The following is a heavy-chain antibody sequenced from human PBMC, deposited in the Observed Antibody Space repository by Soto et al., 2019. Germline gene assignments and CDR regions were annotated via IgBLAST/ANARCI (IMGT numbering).Heavy chain of an antibody. D-gene: IGHD2-2*01. CDR2: IYSGGST. CDR1: GFTVSSNY. J-gene: IGHJ5*02. CDR3: ARARYCSSTSCLGGWFDP. V-gene: IGHV3-66*01. Sequence: GGSLRLSCAASGFTVSSNYMSWVRQAPGKGLEWVSVIYSGGSTYYADSVKGRFTISRDNSKNTLYLQMYSLRAEDTAVYYCARARYCSSTSCLGGWFDPWGQGTLVTVSS.